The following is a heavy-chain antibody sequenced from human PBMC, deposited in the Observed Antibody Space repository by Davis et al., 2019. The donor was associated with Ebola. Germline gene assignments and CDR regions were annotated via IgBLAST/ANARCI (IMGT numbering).Heavy chain of an antibody. J-gene: IGHJ3*02. V-gene: IGHV3-74*01. CDR1: GFTFSSYW. CDR3: AREMATTNDAFDI. D-gene: IGHD5-24*01. CDR2: INSDGSST. Sequence: GESLKISCAASGFTFSSYWMHWVRQAPGKGLVWVSRINSDGSSTSYADSVKGRFTISRDNAKNTLYLQKNSLRVEDTAVYYCAREMATTNDAFDIWGQGTMVSV.